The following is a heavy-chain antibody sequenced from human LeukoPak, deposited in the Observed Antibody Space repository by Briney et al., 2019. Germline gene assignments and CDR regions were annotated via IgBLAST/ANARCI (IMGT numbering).Heavy chain of an antibody. J-gene: IGHJ1*01. V-gene: IGHV4-34*01. CDR1: GGSFSGYY. Sequence: SETLSLTCAVYGGSFSGYYWSWIRQPPGKGLEWIGEINHSGSTNYNPSLKSRVTISVDTSKNQFSLKLSSVTAADTAVYYCARGGNDILTGYPSAEYFQHWGQGTLVTVSS. CDR3: ARGGNDILTGYPSAEYFQH. D-gene: IGHD3-9*01. CDR2: INHSGST.